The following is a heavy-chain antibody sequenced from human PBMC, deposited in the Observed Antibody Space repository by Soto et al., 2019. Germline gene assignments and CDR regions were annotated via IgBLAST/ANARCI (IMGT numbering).Heavy chain of an antibody. Sequence: HPGGSLRLSXAASGFTFSSYGMHWVRQAPGKGLEWVAVIWYDGSNKYYADSVKGRFTISRDNSKNTLYLQMNSLRAEDTAVYYCAREGVPRSYYYYGMDVWGQGTTVTVSS. J-gene: IGHJ6*02. V-gene: IGHV3-33*01. CDR1: GFTFSSYG. CDR3: AREGVPRSYYYYGMDV. CDR2: IWYDGSNK.